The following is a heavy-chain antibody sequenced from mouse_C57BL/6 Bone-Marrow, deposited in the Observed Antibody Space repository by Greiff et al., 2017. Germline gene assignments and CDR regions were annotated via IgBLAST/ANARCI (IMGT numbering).Heavy chain of an antibody. Sequence: QVQLQQPGTELVKPGASVQLSCKASGYTFTSYWMHWVKQRPGQGLEWIGNINPSNGGPNYNEKIKSKATLTVDKSSSTAYLQLTSLTSEDPAVYLCSREFPDYYGSSDGPPVYFDYWGQGTTLTVSS. CDR3: SREFPDYYGSSDGPPVYFDY. D-gene: IGHD1-1*01. J-gene: IGHJ2*01. CDR2: INPSNGGP. CDR1: GYTFTSYW. V-gene: IGHV1-53*01.